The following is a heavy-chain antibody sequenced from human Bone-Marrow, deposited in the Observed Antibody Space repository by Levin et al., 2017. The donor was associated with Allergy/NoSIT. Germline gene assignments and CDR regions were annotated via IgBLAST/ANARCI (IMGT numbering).Heavy chain of an antibody. CDR3: ARNVPVTDLGY. Sequence: GESLKISCAASGVSVSSNYMTWVRQAPGRGLEWVSLIYSGGTTYYADSVKGRFTISRDSSKNTVYLQMNSLKADDTAVYYCARNVPVTDLGYWGKGTLVTVSS. J-gene: IGHJ4*02. D-gene: IGHD1-14*01. V-gene: IGHV3-53*01. CDR2: IYSGGTT. CDR1: GVSVSSNY.